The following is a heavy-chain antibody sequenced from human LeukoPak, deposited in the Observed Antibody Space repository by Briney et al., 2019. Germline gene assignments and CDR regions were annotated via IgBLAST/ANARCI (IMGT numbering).Heavy chain of an antibody. CDR3: ARCYDIQGTNWFDP. V-gene: IGHV4-4*07. CDR1: GGSISIYY. CDR2: IYTSGGT. J-gene: IGHJ5*02. Sequence: SETLSLTCTVSGGSISIYYWSWIRQPAGKGLEWIGRIYTSGGTNYNPSLKSRVTMSVDTSKNQFSLKLSSVTAADTAVYYCARCYDIQGTNWFDPWGQGTLVTVSS. D-gene: IGHD3-9*01.